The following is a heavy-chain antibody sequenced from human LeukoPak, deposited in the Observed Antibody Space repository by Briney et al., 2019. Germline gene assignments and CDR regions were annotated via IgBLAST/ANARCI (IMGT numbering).Heavy chain of an antibody. Sequence: GGSLRLSCAASGFTFSDYYMSWIRQAPGKGLEWVSYISSYGNTIYYADSVKGRFIISRDNAKNSLYLQMNSLRAEDTAVYYCAREEGGRLGIDYYFDYWGQGTLVTVSS. CDR3: AREEGGRLGIDYYFDY. D-gene: IGHD7-27*01. CDR1: GFTFSDYY. J-gene: IGHJ4*02. V-gene: IGHV3-11*04. CDR2: ISSYGNTI.